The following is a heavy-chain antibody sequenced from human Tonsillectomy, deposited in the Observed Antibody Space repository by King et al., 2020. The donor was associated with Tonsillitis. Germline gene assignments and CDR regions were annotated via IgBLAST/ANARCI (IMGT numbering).Heavy chain of an antibody. Sequence: VQLVESGGDLVQRGGSLRLSCAVPGVRFSRYAMSWVRQPPGKGLEWVAAISGRGTKTDYANSVKGRFTISRDNSKNALYLQMNSLRVEDTAVYYCAKDVLVDVPTDTDDTIWDHWGQGTLVSVSS. CDR3: AKDVLVDVPTDTDDTIWDH. J-gene: IGHJ4*02. D-gene: IGHD3-3*02. V-gene: IGHV3-23*04. CDR1: GVRFSRYA. CDR2: ISGRGTKT.